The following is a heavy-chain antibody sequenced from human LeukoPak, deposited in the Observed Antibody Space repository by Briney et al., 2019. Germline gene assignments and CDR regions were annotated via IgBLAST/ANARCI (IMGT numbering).Heavy chain of an antibody. V-gene: IGHV3-49*03. Sequence: GGSLRLSCTASGFTFGDYAMSWFRQAPGKGLEWVGFIRSKAYGGTTEYAASVEGRFTISRDDSKSIAYLQMNSLKTEDTAVYYCTRESSSLLWFGESSGYYFDYWGQGTLVTVSS. CDR1: GFTFGDYA. CDR2: IRSKAYGGTT. CDR3: TRESSSLLWFGESSGYYFDY. J-gene: IGHJ4*02. D-gene: IGHD3-10*01.